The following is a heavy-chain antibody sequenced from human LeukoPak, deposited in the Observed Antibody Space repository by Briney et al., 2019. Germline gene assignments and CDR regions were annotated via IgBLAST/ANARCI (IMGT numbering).Heavy chain of an antibody. D-gene: IGHD2-2*01. J-gene: IGHJ6*02. CDR1: GGSFSGYY. Sequence: SETLSLTCAVYGGSFSGYYWSWIRQPPGKGLEWIGEINHSGSTNYNPSLKSRVTISVDTSKNQFSLKLSSVTAADTAVYYCARVAVVPAAMLYYYYYGMDVWGQGTTVTVSS. V-gene: IGHV4-34*01. CDR3: ARVAVVPAAMLYYYYYGMDV. CDR2: INHSGST.